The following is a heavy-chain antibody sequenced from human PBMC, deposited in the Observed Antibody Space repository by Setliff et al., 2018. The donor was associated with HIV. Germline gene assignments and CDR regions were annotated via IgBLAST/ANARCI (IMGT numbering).Heavy chain of an antibody. V-gene: IGHV3-7*03. J-gene: IGHJ4*02. CDR3: ARYNWNPLGYRFDY. CDR1: GFIFRSLT. CDR2: IKQDGSEK. Sequence: PGGSLRLSCAASGFIFRSLTMHWVRQAPGKGLEWVANIKQDGSEKYYVDSVKGRFTISRDNAKNSLYLQMNSLRAEDTAVYYCARYNWNPLGYRFDYWGQGALVTVSS. D-gene: IGHD1-20*01.